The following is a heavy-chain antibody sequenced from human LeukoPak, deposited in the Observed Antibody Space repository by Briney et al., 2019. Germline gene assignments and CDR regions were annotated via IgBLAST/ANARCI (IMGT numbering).Heavy chain of an antibody. CDR3: ARDRPTGASRLFVVQ. D-gene: IGHD2-15*01. Sequence: GGSLRLSCAASGFTFGSYAMTWVRQAPGKGLEWVSSMSSGGSYIYYADSVGGRFTISRDNAKNSLYFLMNSLRVDDTAVYYCARDRPTGASRLFVVQWGQGTLVTVSS. V-gene: IGHV3-21*06. J-gene: IGHJ4*02. CDR2: MSSGGSYI. CDR1: GFTFGSYA.